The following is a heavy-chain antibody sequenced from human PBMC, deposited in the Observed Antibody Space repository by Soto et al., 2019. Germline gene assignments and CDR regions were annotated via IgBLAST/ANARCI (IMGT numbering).Heavy chain of an antibody. D-gene: IGHD3-22*01. CDR1: GYTFTGYY. CDR3: ARADGGYYYTFDY. Sequence: GASVKGSCKASGYTFTGYYMHWVRQTPGQGLEWMGWINPNSGDTNSAQKFQGRVRMTRDPSISTAYMELSSLRSDDTAVYYCARADGGYYYTFDYWVQGTLFTVSS. V-gene: IGHV1-2*02. J-gene: IGHJ4*02. CDR2: INPNSGDT.